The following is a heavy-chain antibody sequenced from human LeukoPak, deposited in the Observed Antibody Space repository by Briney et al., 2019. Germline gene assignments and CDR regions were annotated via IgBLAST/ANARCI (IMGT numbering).Heavy chain of an antibody. D-gene: IGHD2-15*01. Sequence: GGSLRLSCAASGFTFSNCWMSWVRQAPGRGLECVANIKQDGSEKYYVDSVKGRFTISRDNAKNSLYLQMNSLRAEDTAVYYCARDLWYCSGGTCFYYYYGMDVWGQGTTVTVSS. CDR1: GFTFSNCW. V-gene: IGHV3-7*01. CDR3: ARDLWYCSGGTCFYYYYGMDV. J-gene: IGHJ6*02. CDR2: IKQDGSEK.